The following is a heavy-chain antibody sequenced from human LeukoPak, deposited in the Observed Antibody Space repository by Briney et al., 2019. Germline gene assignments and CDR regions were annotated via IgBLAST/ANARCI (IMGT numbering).Heavy chain of an antibody. CDR1: GFTFSSYS. V-gene: IGHV3-48*02. J-gene: IGHJ3*01. CDR3: ASDRADAFEG. CDR2: INIISSEI. D-gene: IGHD3-10*01. Sequence: PGGSLSLPCAASGFTFSSYSMNWVRQAPGKGLEWVSYINIISSEIYYGDSVEGRFTISTDNAKNSVYLQMNSLRDEDTAVYYCASDRADAFEGWGEGTIVTVSS.